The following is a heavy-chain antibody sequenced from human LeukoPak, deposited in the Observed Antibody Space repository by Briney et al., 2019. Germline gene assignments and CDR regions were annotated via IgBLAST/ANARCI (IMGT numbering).Heavy chain of an antibody. CDR1: GDSVSSNSAA. Sequence: SQTLSLTCAISGDSVSSNSAAWNWIRQSPSRGLEWLGRTYHTSKWYNDYAVSVKSRITINPDTSKNQFSLRLRSVTPEDTAVYYCARDLPPGAAGVTGPFDYWGQGTLVTVSA. J-gene: IGHJ4*02. CDR2: TYHTSKWYN. CDR3: ARDLPPGAAGVTGPFDY. V-gene: IGHV6-1*01. D-gene: IGHD6-13*01.